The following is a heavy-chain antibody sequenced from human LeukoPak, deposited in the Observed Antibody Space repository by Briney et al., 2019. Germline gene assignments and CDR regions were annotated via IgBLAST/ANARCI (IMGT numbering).Heavy chain of an antibody. J-gene: IGHJ4*02. V-gene: IGHV1-24*01. D-gene: IGHD3-10*01. CDR2: FDPEDGET. CDR3: ARQGSYNNAIGMGY. Sequence: GASVKVSCKVSGYTLTELSMHWVRQAPGKGLEWMGGFDPEDGETIYAQKFQGRVTITRDTSTSTVYMELRSLRSEDTAVYFCARQGSYNNAIGMGYWGQGTLVTVSS. CDR1: GYTLTELS.